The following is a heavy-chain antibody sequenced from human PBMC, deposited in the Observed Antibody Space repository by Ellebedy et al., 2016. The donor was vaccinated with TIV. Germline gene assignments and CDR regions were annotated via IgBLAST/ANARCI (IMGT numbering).Heavy chain of an antibody. CDR1: GYTFTGTDYY. CDR3: ARGFVWFSYAFDI. Sequence: ASVKVSCXASGYTFTGTDYYMHWVRQAPGQGLEWMGWINPKSGGTNYARKFQGRVTMTRDTSISTAYMELSRLRSDDTAVFYRARGFVWFSYAFDIWGQGTMVTVSP. CDR2: INPKSGGT. V-gene: IGHV1-2*02. D-gene: IGHD2-21*01. J-gene: IGHJ3*02.